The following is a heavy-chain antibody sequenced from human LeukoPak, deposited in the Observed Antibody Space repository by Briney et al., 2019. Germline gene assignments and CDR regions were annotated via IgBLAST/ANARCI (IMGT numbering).Heavy chain of an antibody. CDR2: ISSSSRTI. D-gene: IGHD1-14*01. J-gene: IGHJ4*02. CDR1: GFTFSSYS. CDR3: ARGQLADNQ. Sequence: GGYLRLSCAASGFTFSSYSMNWVRQAPGKGLEWVSYISSSSRTIYYADSVKGRFTISRDNAKNSLYLQMNSLRVEDTAVYYCARGQLADNQWGQGALVTVSS. V-gene: IGHV3-48*01.